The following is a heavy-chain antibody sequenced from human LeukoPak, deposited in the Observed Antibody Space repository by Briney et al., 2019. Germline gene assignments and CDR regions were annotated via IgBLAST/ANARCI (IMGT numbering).Heavy chain of an antibody. CDR3: ARGGDIVVVPAALSWFDP. CDR1: GYTFTGYY. J-gene: IGHJ5*02. D-gene: IGHD2-2*01. Sequence: ASVKVSCKASGYTFTGYYMHWVRQAPGQGLEWMGWINPNSGGTNYAQKFQGRVTMTRDMSISTAYMELSRPRSDDTAVYYCARGGDIVVVPAALSWFDPWGQGTLVTVSS. V-gene: IGHV1-2*02. CDR2: INPNSGGT.